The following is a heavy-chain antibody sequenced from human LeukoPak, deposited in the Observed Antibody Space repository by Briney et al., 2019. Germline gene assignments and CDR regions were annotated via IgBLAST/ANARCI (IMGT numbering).Heavy chain of an antibody. Sequence: SETLSLTCAVYGGSFSGYYWSWIRQPAGKGLEWIGEINHSGSTNYNPSLKSRVTISVDTSKNQFSLKLSSVTAADTAVYYCARGKDCSSTSCYGGYYFDYWGQGTLVTVSS. CDR2: INHSGST. CDR1: GGSFSGYY. CDR3: ARGKDCSSTSCYGGYYFDY. J-gene: IGHJ4*02. D-gene: IGHD2-2*01. V-gene: IGHV4-34*01.